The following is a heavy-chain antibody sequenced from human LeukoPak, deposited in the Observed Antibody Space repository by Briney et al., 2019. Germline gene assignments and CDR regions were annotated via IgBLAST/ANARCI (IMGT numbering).Heavy chain of an antibody. V-gene: IGHV3-49*04. CDR2: IRRKASGGTT. Sequence: PGGSLRLSCTASGFSFGDYTMSWVRQAPGKGLEWVGFIRRKASGGTTGYAASVKGRFTISRDDSKSIAYLQMDSLKTEDTAVYYCTRPIYGSGSYYFEYWGQGTLVTVSS. CDR3: TRPIYGSGSYYFEY. J-gene: IGHJ4*02. D-gene: IGHD3-10*01. CDR1: GFSFGDYT.